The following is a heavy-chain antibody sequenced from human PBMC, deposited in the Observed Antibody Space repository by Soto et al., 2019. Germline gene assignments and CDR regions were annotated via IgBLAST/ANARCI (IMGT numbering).Heavy chain of an antibody. CDR3: ARDRSDSSRADSFDV. Sequence: GGSLRLSCAVSGFNVSNTYMSWVRQAPGKGLEWVSVIYRGVATYYADSVRGRFTISRDNSKNTVFLQMNSLGAEDTAVYYCARDRSDSSRADSFDVWGQGTMVTVSS. CDR2: IYRGVAT. CDR1: GFNVSNTY. J-gene: IGHJ3*01. D-gene: IGHD6-25*01. V-gene: IGHV3-53*01.